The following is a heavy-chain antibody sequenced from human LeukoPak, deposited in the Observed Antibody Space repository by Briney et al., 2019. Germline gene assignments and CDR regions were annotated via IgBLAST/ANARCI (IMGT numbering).Heavy chain of an antibody. CDR3: AKDIEQWLVGGFDY. CDR1: GFTFDDYA. CDR2: ISWDGGST. J-gene: IGHJ4*02. D-gene: IGHD6-19*01. V-gene: IGHV3-43D*03. Sequence: GGSLRLSCAASGFTFDDYAMHWVRQAPGKGLEWVSLISWDGGSTYYADSVKGRFTISRDNSKNSLYLQMNSLRAEDTALYYCAKDIEQWLVGGFDYWGQGTLVTVS.